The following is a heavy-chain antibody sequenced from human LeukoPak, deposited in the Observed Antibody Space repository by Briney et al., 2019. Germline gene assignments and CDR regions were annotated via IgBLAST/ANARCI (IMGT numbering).Heavy chain of an antibody. V-gene: IGHV4-39*07. CDR3: ARAMVRGVMEGDAFDI. J-gene: IGHJ3*02. CDR2: IYYSGIT. Sequence: SETLSLTCSVSGGSIGNSYYYWGWIRQPPGKGLKWIGNIYYSGITYYNPSLKSRVTISIDTSKNQFSLKLSSVTAADTAVYYCARAMVRGVMEGDAFDIWGQGAIITVSS. D-gene: IGHD3-10*01. CDR1: GGSIGNSYYY.